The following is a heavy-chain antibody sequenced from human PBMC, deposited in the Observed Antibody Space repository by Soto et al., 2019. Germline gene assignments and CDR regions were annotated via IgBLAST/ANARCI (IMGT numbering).Heavy chain of an antibody. CDR1: GFVSNDYD. D-gene: IGHD2-21*01. J-gene: IGHJ5*02. Sequence: QVQLAESGGGLVQPGRSLRLSCATSGFVSNDYDIHWVRQAPGKGLAWLASISYDGRNKYYADSVKGRFTISRDNSKNTLSLQINSLGAEDTAVYYCSREIKGGLDAWGPGTLVTVSS. CDR3: SREIKGGLDA. CDR2: ISYDGRNK. V-gene: IGHV3-30*03.